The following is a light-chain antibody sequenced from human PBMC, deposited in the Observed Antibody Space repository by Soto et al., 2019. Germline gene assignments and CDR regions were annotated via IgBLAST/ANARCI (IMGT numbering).Light chain of an antibody. CDR1: QSVLYRSNNKNH. CDR2: WAS. CDR3: QQYNDTPRT. J-gene: IGKJ1*01. V-gene: IGKV4-1*01. Sequence: DIVMTQSPDSLAVSLGERATINCKSSQSVLYRSNNKNHLAWYQQKPGQPPKLLFYWASTRESGVPDRFSGSGSGTDFTLTISSLQAEDVAVYYCQQYNDTPRTFGQGTKVEIK.